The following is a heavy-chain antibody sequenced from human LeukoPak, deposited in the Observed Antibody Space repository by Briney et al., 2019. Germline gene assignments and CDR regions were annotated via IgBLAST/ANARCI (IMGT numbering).Heavy chain of an antibody. D-gene: IGHD5-24*01. CDR1: GYALSESS. CDR2: FDPEYVET. V-gene: IGHV1-24*01. CDR3: VSDRSDGGYAESNGYPTFDL. J-gene: IGHJ2*01. Sequence: ASVKVSCKASGYALSESSIHWVRQTPGEGFEWMGGFDPEYVETTYAQKFRGRVTMTEDTSTDTAYMELINLRSDDTAVYYCVSDRSDGGYAESNGYPTFDLWGRGTLVTVSS.